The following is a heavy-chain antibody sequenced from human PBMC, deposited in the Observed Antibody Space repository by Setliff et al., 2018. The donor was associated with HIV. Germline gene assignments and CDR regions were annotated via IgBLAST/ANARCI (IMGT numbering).Heavy chain of an antibody. V-gene: IGHV4-39*01. CDR3: ARHEGYNDFLTGYFRYKWYDP. D-gene: IGHD3-9*01. CDR1: GGSIASSTHY. Sequence: LSLTCTVSGGSIASSTHYWAWIRQPPGKGLEWIGSVYYNGATDHNPSIKSRVTISVDTSNQQFSLKLSSVTAADTAVYYCARHEGYNDFLTGYFRYKWYDPWGQGTLVTVSS. CDR2: VYYNGAT. J-gene: IGHJ5*02.